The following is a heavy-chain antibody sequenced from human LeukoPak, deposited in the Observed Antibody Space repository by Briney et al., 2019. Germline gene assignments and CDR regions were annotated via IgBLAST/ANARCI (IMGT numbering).Heavy chain of an antibody. CDR2: INTNTGNP. CDR3: ARAASYVWGSYPNRDFDY. Sequence: PRASVKVSCKASGYTFTSYAMNWVRQAPGQGLEWMGWINTNTGNPTYAQGFTGRFVLSLDTSVSTAYLQISSLKAEDTAVYYCARAASYVWGSYPNRDFDYWGQGTLVTVSS. CDR1: GYTFTSYA. J-gene: IGHJ4*02. V-gene: IGHV7-4-1*02. D-gene: IGHD3-16*02.